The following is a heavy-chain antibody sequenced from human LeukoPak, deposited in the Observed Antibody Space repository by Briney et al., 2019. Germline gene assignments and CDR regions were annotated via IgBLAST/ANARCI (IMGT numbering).Heavy chain of an antibody. J-gene: IGHJ4*02. D-gene: IGHD6-19*01. CDR1: GYTFTDYY. V-gene: IGHV1-2*02. CDR3: ARGPQYGSDWNFRRVTDY. Sequence: GASVKVSCKASGYTFTDYYTHWVRQAPGQGLEWMGWINPHSGGTSYAQKFQGRVTMTRDTSISTAHMELTRLTSDDTGVYYCARGPQYGSDWNFRRVTDYWGQGTLVTVSS. CDR2: INPHSGGT.